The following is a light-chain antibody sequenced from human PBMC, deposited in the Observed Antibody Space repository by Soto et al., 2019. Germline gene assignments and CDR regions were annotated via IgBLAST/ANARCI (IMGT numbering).Light chain of an antibody. V-gene: IGLV2-18*02. J-gene: IGLJ2*01. Sequence: QSALTQPPSVSGSPGQSVTISCTGTTGDIGSYNRVSWYQQPPGTVPKVMIYDVSNRPSGVPERFSGSKSGNRASLTISGLQAEDGADYYCRSFTNHRTLVFGGGTKLTVL. CDR2: DVS. CDR3: RSFTNHRTLV. CDR1: TGDIGSYNR.